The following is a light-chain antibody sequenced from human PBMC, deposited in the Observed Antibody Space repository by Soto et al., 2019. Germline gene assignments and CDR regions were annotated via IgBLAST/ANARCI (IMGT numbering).Light chain of an antibody. J-gene: IGKJ1*01. Sequence: EIVMTPSPATLSVPPVGRATLSCMASQSISDTLAWYQQKPGQAPRLLIYSASRRATGFPARFSGSGSGTDFTLTISSLQSEDFAVYDCQKYDNWPWTFGQGTKVDI. V-gene: IGKV3-15*01. CDR1: QSISDT. CDR2: SAS. CDR3: QKYDNWPWT.